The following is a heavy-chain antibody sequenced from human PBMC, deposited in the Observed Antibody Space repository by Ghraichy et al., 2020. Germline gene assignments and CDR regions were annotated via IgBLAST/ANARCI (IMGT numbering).Heavy chain of an antibody. Sequence: ASVKVSCKASGYTFTGYYMHWVRQAPGQGLEWMGWINPNSGGTNYAQKFQGRVTMTRDTSISTAYMELSRLRSDDTAVYYCARGLYSSSWYDYFDYWGQGTLVTVSS. CDR3: ARGLYSSSWYDYFDY. D-gene: IGHD6-13*01. CDR1: GYTFTGYY. J-gene: IGHJ4*02. CDR2: INPNSGGT. V-gene: IGHV1-2*02.